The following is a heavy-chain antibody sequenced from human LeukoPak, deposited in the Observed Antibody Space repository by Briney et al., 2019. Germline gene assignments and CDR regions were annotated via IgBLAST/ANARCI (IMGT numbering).Heavy chain of an antibody. J-gene: IGHJ4*02. D-gene: IGHD6-19*01. CDR1: GYTFTSYG. CDR3: ARDRPYSSGWYEANFDY. CDR2: ISAYNGNT. Sequence: ASVKVSCKASGYTFTSYGISWVRQAPGQGLEWMGWISAYNGNTSYAQKLQGRVTMTTDTSTSTAYMELRSLRSDDTAVYYCARDRPYSSGWYEANFDYWGQGTLVTVSS. V-gene: IGHV1-18*01.